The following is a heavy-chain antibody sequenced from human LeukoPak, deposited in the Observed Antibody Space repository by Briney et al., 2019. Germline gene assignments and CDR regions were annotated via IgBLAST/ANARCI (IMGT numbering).Heavy chain of an antibody. CDR1: GFTFSSYA. Sequence: GGSLRLSRAASGFTFSSYAMSWVRQAPGKGLEWVSAISGSGGSTYYADSVKGRFTISRDNSKNTLYLKRNSLRAEDTAVYYGAKDQEFVGGMRNWFDPWGQGTLVTVSS. CDR3: AKDQEFVGGMRNWFDP. D-gene: IGHD3-16*01. CDR2: ISGSGGST. J-gene: IGHJ5*02. V-gene: IGHV3-23*01.